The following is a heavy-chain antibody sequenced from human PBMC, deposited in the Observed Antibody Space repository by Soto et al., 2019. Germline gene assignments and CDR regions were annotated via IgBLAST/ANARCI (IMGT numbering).Heavy chain of an antibody. CDR1: GGSFSGYY. CDR3: ARDIEMATIKGGLDY. Sequence: PSETLSLTCAVCGGSFSGYYWSWIRQPPGKGLEWIGEINHSGSTNYNPSLKSRVTISVDTSKNQFSLKLSSVTAADTAVYYCARDIEMATIKGGLDYWGQGTLVTVSS. D-gene: IGHD5-12*01. V-gene: IGHV4-34*01. CDR2: INHSGST. J-gene: IGHJ4*02.